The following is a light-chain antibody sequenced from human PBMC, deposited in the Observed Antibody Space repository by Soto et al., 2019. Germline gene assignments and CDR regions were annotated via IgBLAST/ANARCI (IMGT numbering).Light chain of an antibody. CDR1: VGL. V-gene: IGLV2-23*01. CDR3: CLSVGGRTYV. Sequence: QSPLCQPASVSGSPGRSITISCTGTVGLVSWYQQHPGKVPRLIIYDDTKRPSGVSSRFSGSKSGNTASLTISGLQTEEEADSYCCLSVGGRTYVFGTGTKVTVL. J-gene: IGLJ1*01. CDR2: DDT.